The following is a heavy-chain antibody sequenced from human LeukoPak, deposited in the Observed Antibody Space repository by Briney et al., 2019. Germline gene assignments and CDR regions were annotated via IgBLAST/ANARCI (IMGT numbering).Heavy chain of an antibody. CDR3: ARAPLTTATSDYFDL. V-gene: IGHV4-30-4*01. CDR2: IHYSGIT. CDR1: GGSISTNDYF. D-gene: IGHD4-17*01. J-gene: IGHJ4*02. Sequence: ETSETLSLTCTVSGGSISTNDYFWSWIRQSPEKGLEWIGYIHYSGITKSNPSLESRLTLSVDTSKNQLSLRLTSVTAADTAVYYCARAPLTTATSDYFDLWGLGTLVPVSS.